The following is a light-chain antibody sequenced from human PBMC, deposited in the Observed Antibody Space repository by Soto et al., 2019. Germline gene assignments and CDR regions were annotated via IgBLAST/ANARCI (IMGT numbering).Light chain of an antibody. CDR2: EVT. V-gene: IGLV2-14*01. CDR1: SSDVGGYNY. Sequence: QSALTQPASVSGSPGQSITISCTGTSSDVGGYNYVSWYQQYPGKAPKVMIYEVTNRPSGVSNRFSGSKSGNTASLTISGLPAEDEADYYCSSYTSSNTMIFGGGTQLTV. CDR3: SSYTSSNTMI. J-gene: IGLJ2*01.